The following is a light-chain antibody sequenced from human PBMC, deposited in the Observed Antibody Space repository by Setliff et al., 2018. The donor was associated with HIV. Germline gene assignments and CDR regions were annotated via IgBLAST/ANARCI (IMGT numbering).Light chain of an antibody. CDR1: SSDVGGYNY. CDR2: DVS. CDR3: ASYSNSISLYV. Sequence: QSALTQPASVSGSPGQSITISCTGTSSDVGGYNYVSWYQQHPGKAPKLMIYDVSDRTSGVSNRFSGSKSGNTASLTISGLQAEDEADYYCASYSNSISLYVFGTGTKVTVL. V-gene: IGLV2-14*03. J-gene: IGLJ1*01.